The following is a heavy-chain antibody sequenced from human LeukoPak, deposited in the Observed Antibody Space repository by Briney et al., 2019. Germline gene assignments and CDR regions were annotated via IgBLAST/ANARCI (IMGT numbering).Heavy chain of an antibody. J-gene: IGHJ4*02. Sequence: GGSPRLSCAASGNYWMHWVRQAPGKGLVWVSHVNSDGSWTSHADSVKGRFTISKDNAKNTVYLQMNNLRTEDTAVYYCARDRFHRKAEDGIPYPIRHLDYWGQGALVTVSS. D-gene: IGHD6-19*01. V-gene: IGHV3-74*01. CDR3: ARDRFHRKAEDGIPYPIRHLDY. CDR2: VNSDGSWT. CDR1: GNYW.